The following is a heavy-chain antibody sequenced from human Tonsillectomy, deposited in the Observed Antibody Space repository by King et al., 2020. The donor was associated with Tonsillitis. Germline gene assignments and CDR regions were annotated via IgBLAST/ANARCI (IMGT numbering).Heavy chain of an antibody. CDR2: INHSVKT. Sequence: VQLQQWGAGLLKPSDTLSLTCAGYGGPFSDYYWSWIRQPPGKGMECIVQINHSVKTNSNPSLNSRVTRSVDTAKNQGSVRLSSVTAADTAVYYCARVSGSYGGGFDSWGQGTLVTVSS. CDR1: GGPFSDYY. V-gene: IGHV4-34*01. D-gene: IGHD1-26*01. CDR3: ARVSGSYGGGFDS. J-gene: IGHJ4*02.